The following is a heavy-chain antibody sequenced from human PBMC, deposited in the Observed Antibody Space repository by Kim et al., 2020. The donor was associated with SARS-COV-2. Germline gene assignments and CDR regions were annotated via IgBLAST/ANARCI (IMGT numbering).Heavy chain of an antibody. CDR3: AKSQRIAAAGIKEFDY. J-gene: IGHJ4*02. CDR1: GFTFSSYG. V-gene: IGHV3-23*01. D-gene: IGHD6-13*01. Sequence: GGSLRLSCAASGFTFSSYGMSWVRQAPGKALEWVSAISGSGGGTFYADSVKGRFTISRDNSKNTLYLQMNSVRAEDTAVYYCAKSQRIAAAGIKEFDYWGRGTLVTVSS. CDR2: ISGSGGGT.